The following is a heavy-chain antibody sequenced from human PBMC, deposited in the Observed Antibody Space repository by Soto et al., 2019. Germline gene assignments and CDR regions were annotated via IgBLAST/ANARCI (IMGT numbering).Heavy chain of an antibody. Sequence: GESLKISCKGSGYSFPSYWIGWVRQMPGKGLEWMGIIYPGYSDTRYSPSFQGQVTISAYKSISTACLQWSSLKASDTAMYYCPRIAAAGTLIAVAGTHHYYFDYWGQGALVTV. J-gene: IGHJ4*02. V-gene: IGHV5-51*01. CDR1: GYSFPSYW. CDR3: PRIAAAGTLIAVAGTHHYYFDY. D-gene: IGHD6-13*01. CDR2: IYPGYSDT.